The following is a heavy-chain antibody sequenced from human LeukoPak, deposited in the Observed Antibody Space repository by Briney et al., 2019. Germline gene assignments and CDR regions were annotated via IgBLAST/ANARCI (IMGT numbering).Heavy chain of an antibody. J-gene: IGHJ4*02. CDR3: ARDALLAPDY. CDR2: IKQDGSEK. D-gene: IGHD3-3*02. Sequence: GGSLRLSCAASRFTFSSYWMSWVRQAPGKGLEWVANIKQDGSEKYYVDSVKGRFTISRDNAKNSLYLQMNSLRAEDTAVYYCARDALLAPDYWGQGTLVTVSS. CDR1: RFTFSSYW. V-gene: IGHV3-7*01.